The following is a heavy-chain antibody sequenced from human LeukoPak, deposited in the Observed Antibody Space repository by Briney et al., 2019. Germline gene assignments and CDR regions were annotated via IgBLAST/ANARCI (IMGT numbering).Heavy chain of an antibody. CDR3: ARVQYSSGWGYYGMDV. D-gene: IGHD6-19*01. Sequence: SETLSLTCAVYGGSFSGYYWSWIRQPPGKGLEWIGEINHSGSTNYNPSLKSRVTISVDTSKNQFSLKLSSVTAADTAVYYCARVQYSSGWGYYGMDVWGKGTTVTVSS. CDR1: GGSFSGYY. J-gene: IGHJ6*04. CDR2: INHSGST. V-gene: IGHV4-34*01.